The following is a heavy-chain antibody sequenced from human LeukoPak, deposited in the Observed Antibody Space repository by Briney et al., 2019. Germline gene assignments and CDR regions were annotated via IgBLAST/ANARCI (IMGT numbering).Heavy chain of an antibody. CDR3: AREYSSGWDNWFDP. D-gene: IGHD6-19*01. CDR1: GGSISSYY. CDR2: IYYSGST. V-gene: IGHV4-59*01. J-gene: IGHJ5*02. Sequence: SETLSLTCTVSGGSISSYYWSWIRQPPGKGLEWIGYIYYSGSTNYNPSLKSRVTISVDTSKNQFSLKLSSVTAADTAVYYCAREYSSGWDNWFDPWGQGTLVTVSS.